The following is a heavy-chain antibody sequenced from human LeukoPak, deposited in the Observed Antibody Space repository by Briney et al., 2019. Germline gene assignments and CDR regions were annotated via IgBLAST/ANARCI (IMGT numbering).Heavy chain of an antibody. J-gene: IGHJ4*02. CDR3: ARLARRLSSILTGRTMYYFDY. CDR2: INHSGST. D-gene: IGHD3-9*01. Sequence: TSETLSLTCTVSGGSIRSYYWSWIRQPPGKGLEWIGEINHSGSTNYNPSLKSRVTISVDTSKNQFSLKLSSVTAADTAVYYCARLARRLSSILTGRTMYYFDYWGQGTLVTVSS. V-gene: IGHV4-34*01. CDR1: GGSIRSYY.